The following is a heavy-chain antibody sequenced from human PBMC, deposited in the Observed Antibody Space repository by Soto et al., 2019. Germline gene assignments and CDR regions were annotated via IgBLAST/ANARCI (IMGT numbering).Heavy chain of an antibody. CDR2: IWYDGSNK. V-gene: IGHV3-33*01. CDR1: GFTFSIYG. Sequence: PGGSLRLSCAASGFTFSIYGMHWVRHAPGKGLEWVAVIWYDGSNKYYADSVKGRFTISRDNSKNTLYLQMNSLRAEDTAVYYCVRVGYCSGGSCPLDYWGQGTLVTVSS. CDR3: VRVGYCSGGSCPLDY. D-gene: IGHD2-15*01. J-gene: IGHJ4*02.